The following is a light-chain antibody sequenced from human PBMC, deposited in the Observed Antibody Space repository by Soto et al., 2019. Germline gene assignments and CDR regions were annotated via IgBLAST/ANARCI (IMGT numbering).Light chain of an antibody. Sequence: QSALTQPASVSGSPGQSITISCTGTSDDVGAFNYGSWYQQHPGKAPKLMIFEVSRRPSGVSNRFSGSKSGNTASLTISGLQAEDEADYYCTSYASSVNYVFGTGTKLTVL. J-gene: IGLJ1*01. CDR2: EVS. CDR1: SDDVGAFNY. CDR3: TSYASSVNYV. V-gene: IGLV2-14*01.